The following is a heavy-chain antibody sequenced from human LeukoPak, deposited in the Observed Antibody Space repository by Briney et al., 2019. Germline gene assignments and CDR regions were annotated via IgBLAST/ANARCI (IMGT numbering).Heavy chain of an antibody. CDR3: ARRSSSWNFDY. Sequence: GGSLRLSCAASGFTFDDYGMTWVRQAPGKGLEWVSGIDWKGGSAGYADSVKGRFTISRDNAKNSLYLQMNSLRAEDTAVYYCARRSSSWNFDYWGQGTLVTASS. V-gene: IGHV3-20*04. J-gene: IGHJ4*02. D-gene: IGHD6-13*01. CDR1: GFTFDDYG. CDR2: IDWKGGSA.